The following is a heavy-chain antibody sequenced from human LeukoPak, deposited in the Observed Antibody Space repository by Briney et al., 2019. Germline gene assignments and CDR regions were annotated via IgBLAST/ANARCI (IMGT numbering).Heavy chain of an antibody. D-gene: IGHD3-10*01. J-gene: IGHJ5*02. CDR2: ITPVIETA. CDR1: GGTFLSHT. Sequence: SVKVSCKTSGGTFLSHTFSWVRQAPGKGLEWLGKITPVIETANYAQTLQGRVSIYADKSTTTVYMDLSGLRPDDTAVYYCARVNLRGSNYNWFDPWGQGTRVTVSS. V-gene: IGHV1-69*08. CDR3: ARVNLRGSNYNWFDP.